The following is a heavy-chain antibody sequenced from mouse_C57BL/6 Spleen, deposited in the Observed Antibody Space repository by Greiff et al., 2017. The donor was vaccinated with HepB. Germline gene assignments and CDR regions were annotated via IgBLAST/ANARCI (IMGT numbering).Heavy chain of an antibody. V-gene: IGHV5-16*01. CDR3: TRDQEGSGYGYAMDD. CDR1: GFTFSDYY. Sequence: EVMLVVSEGGLVQPGSSMKLSCTASGFTFSDYYMAWVRQVPEKGLEWVANINYDGSSTYYLDSLKSRFIISRDNAKNSLYLQMSSLKSEDTATYYCTRDQEGSGYGYAMDDWGQGTSVTVSS. CDR2: INYDGSST. J-gene: IGHJ4*01. D-gene: IGHD3-2*02.